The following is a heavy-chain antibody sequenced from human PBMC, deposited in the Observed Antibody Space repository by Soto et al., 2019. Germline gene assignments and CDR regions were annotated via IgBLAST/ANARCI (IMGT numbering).Heavy chain of an antibody. CDR2: ISWNSGSI. D-gene: IGHD6-13*01. J-gene: IGHJ6*02. V-gene: IGHV3-9*01. CDR1: GFTFDDYA. Sequence: PGGSLRLSCAASGFTFDDYAMHWVRQAPGKGLEWVSGISWNSGSIGYADSVKGRFTISRDNAKNSLYLQMNSLRAEDTALYYCAKGFGIAAAGLYGMDVWGQGTTVTVSS. CDR3: AKGFGIAAAGLYGMDV.